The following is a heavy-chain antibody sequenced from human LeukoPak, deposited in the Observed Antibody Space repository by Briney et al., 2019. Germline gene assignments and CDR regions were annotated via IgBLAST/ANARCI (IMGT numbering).Heavy chain of an antibody. J-gene: IGHJ4*02. Sequence: PGGSLRLSCAASGFTFSNAWMSWVRQAPGKGLEWVGRIKSKTDGGTTDYAAPVKGRFNVSRDDSKNTLYLEMNSLKTEDSAVYYCTTDHRSPVAGGVDYWGQGTLVTVSS. V-gene: IGHV3-15*01. D-gene: IGHD6-19*01. CDR3: TTDHRSPVAGGVDY. CDR2: IKSKTDGGTT. CDR1: GFTFSNAW.